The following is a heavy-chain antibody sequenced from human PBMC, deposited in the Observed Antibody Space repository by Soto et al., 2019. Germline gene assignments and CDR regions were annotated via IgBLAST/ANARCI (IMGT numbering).Heavy chain of an antibody. CDR1: GGSISNGGSY. Sequence: SETLSLTCTVSGGSISNGGSYWNWLRRFPGQGLEWIGYIFYTGSSYSNPSLKGRVGISVDTSKNQFSLRLSSVTAADTAVYYCARDRRHFYDTSGYYVYLDSWGQGISVTVSS. CDR3: ARDRRHFYDTSGYYVYLDS. J-gene: IGHJ4*02. CDR2: IFYTGSS. D-gene: IGHD3-22*01. V-gene: IGHV4-31*02.